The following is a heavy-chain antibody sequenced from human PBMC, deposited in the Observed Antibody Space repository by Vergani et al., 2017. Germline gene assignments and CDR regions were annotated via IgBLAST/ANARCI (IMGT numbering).Heavy chain of an antibody. CDR3: VKGNDYDADGPFGL. V-gene: IGHV3-9*01. J-gene: IGHJ2*01. CDR1: GFTFQAFA. Sequence: VEAGGGLVQPGGSLRLSCTASGFTFQAFAFHWVRQVSGRGLGWVSGIDRNYGVKNGNSFEGRFSISRDNAKKAVFLQMNNLRHEDTALYVCVKGNDYDADGPFGLWGRGTLVTVSS. D-gene: IGHD3-16*01. CDR2: IDRNYGVK.